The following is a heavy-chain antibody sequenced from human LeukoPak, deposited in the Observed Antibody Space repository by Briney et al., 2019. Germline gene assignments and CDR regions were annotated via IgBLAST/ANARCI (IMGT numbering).Heavy chain of an antibody. J-gene: IGHJ4*02. Sequence: SETLSLTCTVSGGSISSGGYYWSWIRQHPGKGLEWIGYIYYSGSTYYNPPLKSRVTISVDTSKNQFSLKLSSVTAADTAVYYCARVRTRWVDYWGQGTLVTVSS. CDR3: ARVRTRWVDY. CDR1: GGSISSGGYY. V-gene: IGHV4-31*03. D-gene: IGHD1-7*01. CDR2: IYYSGST.